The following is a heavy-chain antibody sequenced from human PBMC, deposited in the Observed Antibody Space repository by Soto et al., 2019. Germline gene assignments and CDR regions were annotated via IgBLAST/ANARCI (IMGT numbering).Heavy chain of an antibody. CDR2: IKSKTDGGTT. D-gene: IGHD3-3*01. CDR3: TTDQPPTYYDFPLDY. V-gene: IGHV3-15*07. CDR1: GFTFSSAW. J-gene: IGHJ4*02. Sequence: PGGSLRLSCAASGFTFSSAWTNWVRPAPGKGLEWVGRIKSKTDGGTTDYAAPVKGRFTISRDDSKNTLYLQMNSLKTEDTAVYYCTTDQPPTYYDFPLDYWGQGTLVTVSS.